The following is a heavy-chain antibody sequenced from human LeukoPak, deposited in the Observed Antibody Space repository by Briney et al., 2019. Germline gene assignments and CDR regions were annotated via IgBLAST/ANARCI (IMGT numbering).Heavy chain of an antibody. Sequence: SETLSLTCAVYGGSFSGYYWSWIRQPPGKGLEWIGEINHSESTNYNPSLKSRVTISVDTSKNQFSLKLSSVTAADTAVYYCARTRVFLVPAANYYFDYWGQGTLVTVSS. V-gene: IGHV4-34*01. CDR1: GGSFSGYY. J-gene: IGHJ4*02. CDR2: INHSEST. D-gene: IGHD2-2*01. CDR3: ARTRVFLVPAANYYFDY.